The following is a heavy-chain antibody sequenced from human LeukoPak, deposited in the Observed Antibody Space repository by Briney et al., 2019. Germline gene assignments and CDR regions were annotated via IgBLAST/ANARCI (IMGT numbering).Heavy chain of an antibody. CDR2: IIPIFGIA. Sequence: ASVKVSCKASGGTFGSYAISWVRQAPGQGLEWMGGIIPIFGIANYAQKFQGRVTITADESTSTAYMELSSLRSEDTAVYYCARDGGRDGYNFIWGQGTLVTVSS. V-gene: IGHV1-69*01. CDR3: ARDGGRDGYNFI. D-gene: IGHD5-24*01. J-gene: IGHJ4*02. CDR1: GGTFGSYA.